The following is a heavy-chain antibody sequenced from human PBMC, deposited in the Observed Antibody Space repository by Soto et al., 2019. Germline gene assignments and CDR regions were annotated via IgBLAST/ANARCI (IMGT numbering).Heavy chain of an antibody. CDR2: ISAYNGNT. CDR3: AREVQVTGNKFFEY. V-gene: IGHV1-18*01. D-gene: IGHD1-20*01. CDR1: GYTFTSYG. Sequence: ASVKVSCKASGYTFTSYGISWVRQAPGQGLEWMGWISAYNGNTNYAQKLQGRVTMTTDTSTSTAYMELGSLRSDDTAVYYCAREVQVTGNKFFEYWGQGTLVNVSS. J-gene: IGHJ4*02.